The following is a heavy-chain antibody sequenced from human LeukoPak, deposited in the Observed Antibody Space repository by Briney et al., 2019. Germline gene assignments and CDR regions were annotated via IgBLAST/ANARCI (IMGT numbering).Heavy chain of an antibody. CDR1: GYTFTVYY. CDR3: VRDPSEVGAL. J-gene: IGHJ4*02. V-gene: IGHV1-2*02. CDR2: INPNNGGT. Sequence: ASVKVSCKASGYTFTVYYMHWVRQAPGQGLEWMGWINPNNGGTNYAQKFQSRVTMTSETSISTAYMELSRLRSDDTAVYYCVRDPSEVGALWGEGALVTVSS. D-gene: IGHD1-26*01.